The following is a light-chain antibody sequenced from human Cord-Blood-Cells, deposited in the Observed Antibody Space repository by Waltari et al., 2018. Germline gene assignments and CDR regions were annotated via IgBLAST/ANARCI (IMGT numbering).Light chain of an antibody. CDR1: SSDVGSYNL. V-gene: IGLV2-23*01. CDR3: CSYAGSSTWV. J-gene: IGLJ3*02. Sequence: QSALTQPASVSGSPGQSITISCTGTSSDVGSYNLVSWYQQHPGKAPNLMIYVGSNRHSGVSNRLSGYNSGNTASLTISGLQAEDEADYYGCSYAGSSTWVFGGGTKLTVL. CDR2: VGS.